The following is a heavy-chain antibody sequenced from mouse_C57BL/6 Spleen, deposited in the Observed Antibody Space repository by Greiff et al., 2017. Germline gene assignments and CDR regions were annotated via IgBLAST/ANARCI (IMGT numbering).Heavy chain of an antibody. CDR2: IDPSDSET. J-gene: IGHJ1*03. CDR1: GYTFTSYW. CDR3: AREEYDGSSYWYFDV. Sequence: QVQLQQPGAELVRPGSSVKLSCKASGYTFTSYWMHWVKQRPIQGLEWIGNIDPSDSETHYNQKFKDKATLTVDKSSSTAYMQLRSLTSEDSAVYYCAREEYDGSSYWYFDVWGTGTTVTVSS. D-gene: IGHD1-1*01. V-gene: IGHV1-52*01.